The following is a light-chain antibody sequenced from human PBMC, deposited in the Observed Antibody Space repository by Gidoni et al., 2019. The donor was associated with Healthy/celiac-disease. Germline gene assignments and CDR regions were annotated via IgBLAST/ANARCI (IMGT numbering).Light chain of an antibody. J-gene: IGKJ5*01. CDR2: LGS. Sequence: DIVMTQSPLSLPVTPREPASIACRSSQSVLHSNGYNYLDWYLQKQGHSPQLLIYLGSNRASGVPDRVSGSGSGTDFTLKISRVEAEDVGFYYCMQALQTPITFGQXTRLEIK. V-gene: IGKV2-28*01. CDR3: MQALQTPIT. CDR1: QSVLHSNGYNY.